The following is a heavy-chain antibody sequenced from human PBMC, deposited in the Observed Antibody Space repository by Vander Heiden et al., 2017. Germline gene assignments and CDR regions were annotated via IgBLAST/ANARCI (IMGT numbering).Heavy chain of an antibody. CDR1: GVTSSSHG. Sequence: QVQLVESGGGVVQSGRSLRLACAAAGVTSSSHGMHWVRQAPGKGLEWVALISNDGTNTHYADSVKGRFTISRDNSKNTLYLQMNSLRAEDTAVYYCAKAGGMYATPFDPWGQGTQVTVSS. CDR3: AKAGGMYATPFDP. J-gene: IGHJ5*02. D-gene: IGHD2-8*01. V-gene: IGHV3-30*18. CDR2: ISNDGTNT.